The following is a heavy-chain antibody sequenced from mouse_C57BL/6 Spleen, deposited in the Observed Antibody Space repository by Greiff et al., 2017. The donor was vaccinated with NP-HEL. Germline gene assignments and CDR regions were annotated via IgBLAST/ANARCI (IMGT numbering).Heavy chain of an antibody. D-gene: IGHD1-1*01. V-gene: IGHV1-82*01. CDR2: IYPGDGDT. Sequence: QVQLQQSGPELVKPGASVKISCKASGYAFSSSWMNWVKQRPGKGLEGIGRIYPGDGDTNYNGKFKGKATLTADKSSSTAYMQLSSLTSEDSAVYFCARENYGSSSYYFDYWGQGTTLTVSS. J-gene: IGHJ2*01. CDR3: ARENYGSSSYYFDY. CDR1: GYAFSSSW.